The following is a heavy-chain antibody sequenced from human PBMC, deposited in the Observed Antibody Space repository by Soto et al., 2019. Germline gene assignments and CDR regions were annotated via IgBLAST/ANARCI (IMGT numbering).Heavy chain of an antibody. CDR1: GFTFSSYW. J-gene: IGHJ3*02. Sequence: PGGSLRLSCAASGFTFSSYWMSWVRQAPGKGLEWVANIKQDGSEKYYVDSVKGRFTISRDNAKNSLYLQMNSLRAEDTAVYYCARAGATGYSLDAFDIWGQGTMVTVSS. CDR2: IKQDGSEK. V-gene: IGHV3-7*04. D-gene: IGHD3-9*01. CDR3: ARAGATGYSLDAFDI.